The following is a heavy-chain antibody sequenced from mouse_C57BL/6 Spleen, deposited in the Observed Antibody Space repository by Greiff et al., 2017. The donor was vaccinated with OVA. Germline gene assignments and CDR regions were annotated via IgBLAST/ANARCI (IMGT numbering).Heavy chain of an antibody. J-gene: IGHJ2*01. CDR1: GYTFTSYW. Sequence: QVQLQQPGAELVKPGASVRLSCKASGYTFTSYWMHWVKQRPGQGLEWIGMIHPNSGSTNYNEKFKSKATLTVDKSSSTAYMQLSSLTSEDSAVYYCARPDNLLYYFDYWGQGTTLTVSS. V-gene: IGHV1-64*01. CDR2: IHPNSGST. D-gene: IGHD6-1*01. CDR3: ARPDNLLYYFDY.